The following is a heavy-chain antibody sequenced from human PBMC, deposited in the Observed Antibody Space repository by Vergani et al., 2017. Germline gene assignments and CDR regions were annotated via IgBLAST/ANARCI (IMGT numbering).Heavy chain of an antibody. Sequence: EVQLVESGGGLVKPGESLRLSCAASGITFSSYAMSWVRQAPGKGLEWVSAISGSGGSTYYADPVKGRFTISRDNSKNTLYLQMNSLRAEDTAVYYCAKVNVVVPAAIRYFDYWGQGTLVTVSS. D-gene: IGHD2-2*02. J-gene: IGHJ4*02. CDR3: AKVNVVVPAAIRYFDY. V-gene: IGHV3-23*04. CDR2: ISGSGGST. CDR1: GITFSSYA.